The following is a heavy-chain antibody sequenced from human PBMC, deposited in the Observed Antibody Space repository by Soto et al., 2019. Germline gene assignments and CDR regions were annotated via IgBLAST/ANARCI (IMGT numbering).Heavy chain of an antibody. CDR3: APWTHFNSGAFDS. CDR2: IYWDDDK. V-gene: IGHV2-5*02. J-gene: IGHJ4*02. D-gene: IGHD1-26*01. Sequence: QITLNESGPTVMKPTQTLTLTCSFSGFSLSTSGVGVGWIRQPPGKALEWLALIYWDDDKRYSPSLKSRLTITKDTSKAQSVLTLTDLDPEVTATYFCAPWTHFNSGAFDSWCQATLVTVCS. CDR1: GFSLSTSGVG.